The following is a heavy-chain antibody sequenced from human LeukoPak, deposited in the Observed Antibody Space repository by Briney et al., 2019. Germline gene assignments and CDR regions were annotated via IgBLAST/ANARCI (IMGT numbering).Heavy chain of an antibody. CDR1: GGSFSGYY. V-gene: IGHV4-34*01. CDR3: ARRRLRYCSGGSCYAGNWFDP. CDR2: INHSGST. Sequence: SETLSLTCAVYGGSFSGYYWSWIRQPPGKGLEWIGEINHSGSTNYNPSLKSRVTISVDTSKNQFSLKLSSVTAADTAVYYCARRRLRYCSGGSCYAGNWFDPWGQGTLVTVSS. J-gene: IGHJ5*02. D-gene: IGHD2-15*01.